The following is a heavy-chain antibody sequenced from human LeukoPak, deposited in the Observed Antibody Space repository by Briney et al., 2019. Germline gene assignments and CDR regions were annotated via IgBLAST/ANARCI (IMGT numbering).Heavy chain of an antibody. CDR1: GFTFSSYA. J-gene: IGHJ4*02. CDR2: ISYDGSNK. V-gene: IGHV3-30-3*01. Sequence: TGGSLRLSCAASGFTFSSYAMDWVRQAPGNGLEWVAVISYDGSNKYYADSVKGRFTISRDNSKNTLYLQMNSLRAEDTAVYYCARVNVPMVPGVMSSSYWGQWTLVTVSS. CDR3: ARVNVPMVPGVMSSSY. D-gene: IGHD3-10*01.